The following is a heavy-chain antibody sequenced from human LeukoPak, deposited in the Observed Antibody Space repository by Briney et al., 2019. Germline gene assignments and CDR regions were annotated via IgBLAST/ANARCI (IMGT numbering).Heavy chain of an antibody. CDR2: INPNSGGT. Sequence: ASVKVSCKASGYTFADYYMHWVRQAPGQGLEWMARINPNSGGTNSAQKFQGRVTMTRDTSISTAYMELRSLRSDDTAVYYCARSYGDYGNYYYYMDDWGKGTTVTVSS. V-gene: IGHV1-2*06. J-gene: IGHJ6*03. D-gene: IGHD4-17*01. CDR1: GYTFADYY. CDR3: ARSYGDYGNYYYYMDD.